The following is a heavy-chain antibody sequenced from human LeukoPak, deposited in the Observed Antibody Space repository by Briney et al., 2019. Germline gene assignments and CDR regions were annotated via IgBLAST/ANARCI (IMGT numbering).Heavy chain of an antibody. D-gene: IGHD1-26*01. J-gene: IGHJ3*01. CDR3: ARVMASNGSIDF. CDR2: FYYSGST. Sequence: SETLSLTCTVSGGSVSSNRYFWNWIRQPPGKGLQWIGYFYYSGSTNYNPSLESRVTISVDTSNNQFSLKLSSVTAAVTALYYCARVMASNGSIDFWGQGTMVTVSS. V-gene: IGHV4-61*01. CDR1: GGSVSSNRYF.